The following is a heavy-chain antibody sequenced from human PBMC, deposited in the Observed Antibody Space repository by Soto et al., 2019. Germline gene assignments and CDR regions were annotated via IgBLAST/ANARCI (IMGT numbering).Heavy chain of an antibody. Sequence: ASVKVSCKASGYTFTGYYMHWVRQAPGQGLEWMGWINPNSGGTNYAQKFQGRVTMTRDTSISTAYMELSRLRSDDTAVYYCARDPISGVGATLIFWAFDYWGQGTLVTVSS. J-gene: IGHJ4*02. CDR2: INPNSGGT. D-gene: IGHD1-26*01. CDR1: GYTFTGYY. V-gene: IGHV1-2*02. CDR3: ARDPISGVGATLIFWAFDY.